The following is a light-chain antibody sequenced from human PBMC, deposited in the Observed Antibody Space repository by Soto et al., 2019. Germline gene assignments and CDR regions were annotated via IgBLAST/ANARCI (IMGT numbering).Light chain of an antibody. CDR1: QTVIGTY. Sequence: ETVLTQSPGTLSLSPGERATLSCRASQTVIGTYLAWYQQKPGQAPRLLIYGASNRATGIPDRFSGSGSGTDFTLSVSRLEPEDFALYYCQQFGDSLTFGGGTK. CDR3: QQFGDSLT. V-gene: IGKV3-20*01. CDR2: GAS. J-gene: IGKJ4*01.